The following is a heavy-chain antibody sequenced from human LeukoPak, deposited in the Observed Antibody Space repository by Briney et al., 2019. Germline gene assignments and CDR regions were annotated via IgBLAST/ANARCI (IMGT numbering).Heavy chain of an antibody. CDR2: IYTSGTT. Sequence: SETLSVTCTVSGGSINSYYWSWIRQPHGKGLEWIGYIYTSGTTNYYPSLRSRVTISVDTSKKLFSLRLSSVTAADTAVYYCARQGYRDYWFDPWGQGTLVIVSS. D-gene: IGHD4-17*01. CDR3: ARQGYRDYWFDP. CDR1: GGSINSYY. V-gene: IGHV4-4*09. J-gene: IGHJ5*02.